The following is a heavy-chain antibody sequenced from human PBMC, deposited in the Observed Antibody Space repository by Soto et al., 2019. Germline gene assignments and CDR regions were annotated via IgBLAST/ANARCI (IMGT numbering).Heavy chain of an antibody. D-gene: IGHD4-17*01. V-gene: IGHV4-39*01. Sequence: SETLSLTCTVSGGSISSSSYYWGWIRQPPGKGLEWIGSIYYSGSTYYNPSLKSRVTISVDTSKNQFSLKLSSVTAADTAVYYCARLEINDYGAYVGYWGQGTLVTVSS. J-gene: IGHJ4*02. CDR2: IYYSGST. CDR1: GGSISSSSYY. CDR3: ARLEINDYGAYVGY.